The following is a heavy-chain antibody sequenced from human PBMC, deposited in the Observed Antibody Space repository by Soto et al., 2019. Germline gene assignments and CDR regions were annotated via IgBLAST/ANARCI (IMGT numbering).Heavy chain of an antibody. J-gene: IGHJ4*02. V-gene: IGHV1-18*01. D-gene: IGHD1-1*01. Sequence: QVHLVQSGAEVKKPGASVKVSCKGSGYTFTSYGITWVRQAPGQGLEWMGWISAHNGNTNYAQKFQGRVTVTRDTSTSTAYMELRSLGSDGTAVDDCARGRYGDYWGQGALVTVSS. CDR2: ISAHNGNT. CDR3: ARGRYGDY. CDR1: GYTFTSYG.